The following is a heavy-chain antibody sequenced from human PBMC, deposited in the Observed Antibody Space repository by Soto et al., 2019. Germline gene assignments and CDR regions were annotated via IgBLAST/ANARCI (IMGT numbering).Heavy chain of an antibody. CDR3: ARDTKNSRIAVVFFYCYGAQRFLRPFPKRSVYDL. Sequence: PGESLKISCQESRYSFTSYWIGLVRQMPGKGLEWMGNIYPGDSDTRYTPSFQGQFTISADKSITTVYLQWRSLKASDTAMYYCARDTKNSRIAVVFFYCYGAQRFLRPFPKRSVYDL. CDR2: IYPGDSDT. D-gene: IGHD6-19*01. J-gene: IGHJ2*01. V-gene: IGHV5-51*01. CDR1: RYSFTSYW.